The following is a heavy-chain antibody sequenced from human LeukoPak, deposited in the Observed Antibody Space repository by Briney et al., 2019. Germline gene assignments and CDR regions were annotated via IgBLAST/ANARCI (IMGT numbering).Heavy chain of an antibody. J-gene: IGHJ3*01. V-gene: IGHV1-2*02. CDR2: INPKSGGT. CDR3: VRDRDADYAYEAFDL. CDR1: GYTFTAYY. Sequence: ASVKVSCKASGYTFTAYYMHWVRQAPGQGLEWKGWINPKSGGTKYAQKFQDRVTMTWDTSIATAYVELSRLRSDDTAVYYCVRDRDADYAYEAFDLWGQGTMVAVSS. D-gene: IGHD4-17*01.